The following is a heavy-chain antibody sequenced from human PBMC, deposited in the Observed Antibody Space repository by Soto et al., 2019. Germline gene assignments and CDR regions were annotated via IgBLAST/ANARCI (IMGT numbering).Heavy chain of an antibody. Sequence: SVKVSCKASGGTFSSYAISWVRQAPGQGLEWMGGIIPIFGTANYAQKFQGRVTITADESTSTAYMELSSLRSEDTAVYYCASTPIRYCSSTSCYGTLDYWGQGTLVTVS. CDR1: GGTFSSYA. D-gene: IGHD2-2*01. CDR3: ASTPIRYCSSTSCYGTLDY. CDR2: IIPIFGTA. V-gene: IGHV1-69*13. J-gene: IGHJ4*02.